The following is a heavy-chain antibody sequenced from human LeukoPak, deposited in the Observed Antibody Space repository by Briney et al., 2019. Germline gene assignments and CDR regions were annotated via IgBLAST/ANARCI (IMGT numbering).Heavy chain of an antibody. Sequence: SQTLSLTFAISGDSVSSNSDAWNWIRQSPSRGLEWLGSTYQRSKRYNNYALAVKSQISVKQNKPKNQFSLQLNSVTPEDTAVYYCARSGSYNFDYWGQGTLVTVSS. V-gene: IGHV6-1*01. CDR1: GDSVSSNSDA. CDR3: ARSGSYNFDY. D-gene: IGHD1-26*01. CDR2: TYQRSKRYN. J-gene: IGHJ4*02.